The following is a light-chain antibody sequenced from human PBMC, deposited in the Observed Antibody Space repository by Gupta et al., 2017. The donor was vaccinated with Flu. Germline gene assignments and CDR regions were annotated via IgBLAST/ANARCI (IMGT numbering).Light chain of an antibody. Sequence: LVLTQSPSASASLRAPVKLTCTPRSGHSSYAIAWHQQQPEKGPRYLMKLNSDGSHSKGDGIPDRFSGSSSGAERYLTISSLQSEDEADYYCQTWGTGIGVFGTGTKVTVL. V-gene: IGLV4-69*01. CDR3: QTWGTGIGV. J-gene: IGLJ1*01. CDR2: LNSDGSH. CDR1: SGHSSYA.